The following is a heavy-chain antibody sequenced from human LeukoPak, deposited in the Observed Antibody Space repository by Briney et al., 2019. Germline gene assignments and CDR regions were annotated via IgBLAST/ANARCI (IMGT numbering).Heavy chain of an antibody. V-gene: IGHV4-38-2*02. Sequence: SETLSLTCTVSDSSISSGYYWGWIRQPPGKGLEWIGSIYHSGTTYYNPSLKSRVTISVDTSKNQFSLKLSSVTAADTAVYYCARRNGAVAVYYFDYWGQGTLVTVSS. CDR2: IYHSGTT. J-gene: IGHJ4*02. D-gene: IGHD6-19*01. CDR3: ARRNGAVAVYYFDY. CDR1: DSSISSGYY.